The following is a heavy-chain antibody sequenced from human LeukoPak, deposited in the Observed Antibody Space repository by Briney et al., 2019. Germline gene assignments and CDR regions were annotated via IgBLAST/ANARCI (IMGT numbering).Heavy chain of an antibody. Sequence: GGSLRLSCAASGFTFSSYAMSWVRQAPGKGLEWVSAISGSGGSTYYADSVKGRFTISRDNAKNSLYLQMNSLRAEDTAVYYCARLWEPATVTTMVYYFDYWGQGTLVTVSS. D-gene: IGHD4-17*01. CDR2: ISGSGGST. V-gene: IGHV3-23*01. CDR3: ARLWEPATVTTMVYYFDY. J-gene: IGHJ4*02. CDR1: GFTFSSYA.